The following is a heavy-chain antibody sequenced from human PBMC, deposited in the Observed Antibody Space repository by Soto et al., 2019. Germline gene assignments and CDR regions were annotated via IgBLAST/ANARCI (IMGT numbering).Heavy chain of an antibody. Sequence: QVQLVQSGAEVKKPGSSVKVSCKASGGTFSSYTISWVRQAPGQGLEWMGRIIPILGIANYAQKFQGRVTITADKSTSTAYMELSSLRSEDTAVYYCATELQRPYGDYAGGWFDPWGQGTLVTVSS. CDR2: IIPILGIA. CDR1: GGTFSSYT. J-gene: IGHJ5*02. CDR3: ATELQRPYGDYAGGWFDP. V-gene: IGHV1-69*02. D-gene: IGHD4-17*01.